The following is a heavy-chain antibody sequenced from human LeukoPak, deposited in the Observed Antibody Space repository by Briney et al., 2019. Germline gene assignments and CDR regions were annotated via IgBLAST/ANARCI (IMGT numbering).Heavy chain of an antibody. V-gene: IGHV3-74*01. CDR1: GFTFSSYW. J-gene: IGHJ4*02. D-gene: IGHD4-17*01. CDR2: INSDGSST. CDR3: ARANGDYDFDY. Sequence: GGSLRLSCAASGFTFSSYWMHWVRKAPGKGLVWVSRINSDGSSTSYADSVKGRFTISRDNAKNTLYLQMNSLRAEDTAVYYCARANGDYDFDYWGQGTLVTVSS.